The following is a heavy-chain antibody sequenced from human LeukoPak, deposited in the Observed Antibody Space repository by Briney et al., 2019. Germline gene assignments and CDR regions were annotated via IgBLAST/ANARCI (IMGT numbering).Heavy chain of an antibody. CDR3: AKGPSGIIAGGHDYYMDV. J-gene: IGHJ6*03. CDR1: GFTFSSFG. V-gene: IGHV3-30*02. Sequence: PGGSLRLSCAASGFTFSSFGMNWVRQAPGKGLEWVTFIRYDGIAIQYADSEKRRFTIPSDNSKNALYLQMIILGPEDTAVYFCAKGPSGIIAGGHDYYMDVWGKGTTVSISS. D-gene: IGHD6-13*01. CDR2: IRYDGIAI.